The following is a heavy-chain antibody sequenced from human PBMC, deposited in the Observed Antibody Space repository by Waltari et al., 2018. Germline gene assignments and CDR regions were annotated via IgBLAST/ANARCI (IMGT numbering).Heavy chain of an antibody. CDR3: VKGIWTSAASYYAGLDV. CDR2: IHNDGSRT. Sequence: EVQVLESGGDLVQPGGSLRLSCAASGFSFSTSGMSWVRQGPGKGLEWVSGIHNDGSRTYYVDSVKGRFTISRDNSKNTMSLQMNSLRAEDTAIYYCVKGIWTSAASYYAGLDVWGQGTTVTVSS. D-gene: IGHD3-22*01. V-gene: IGHV3-23*03. J-gene: IGHJ6*02. CDR1: GFSFSTSG.